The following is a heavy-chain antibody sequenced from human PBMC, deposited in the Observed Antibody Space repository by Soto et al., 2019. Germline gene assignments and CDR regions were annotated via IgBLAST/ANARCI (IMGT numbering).Heavy chain of an antibody. D-gene: IGHD2-8*01. CDR2: ISGSGGST. Sequence: GGSLRLSCAGSGLSFSSYAMSWVRQAPGKGLEWVSAISGSGGSTYYADSVKGRFTISRDNSKSSLYLQMNSLRAEDTAVYYCAKSNWAGATDYWGQGTLVTVSS. CDR1: GLSFSSYA. CDR3: AKSNWAGATDY. V-gene: IGHV3-23*01. J-gene: IGHJ4*02.